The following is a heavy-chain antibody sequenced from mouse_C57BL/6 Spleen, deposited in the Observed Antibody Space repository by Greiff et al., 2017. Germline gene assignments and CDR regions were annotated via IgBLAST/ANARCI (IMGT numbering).Heavy chain of an antibody. CDR1: GYTFTGYW. D-gene: IGHD1-1*01. V-gene: IGHV1-7*01. CDR3: ARRSGSSLYYFDY. CDR2: INPSSGYT. J-gene: IGHJ2*01. Sequence: VQLQQSGAELAKPGASVKLSCTASGYTFTGYWMHWVKQRPGQGLEWIGYINPSSGYTKYNQKFKVKATLTADKSSSTAYMQLSSLTYEDSAVYYCARRSGSSLYYFDYWGQGTTLTVSS.